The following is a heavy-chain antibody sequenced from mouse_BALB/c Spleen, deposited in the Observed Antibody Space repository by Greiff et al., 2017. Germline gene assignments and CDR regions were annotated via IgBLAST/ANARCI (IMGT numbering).Heavy chain of an antibody. Sequence: EVQLQQSGTVLARPGASVKMSCKASGYSFTSYWMHWVKQRPGQGIEWIGAIYPGNSDTSYNQKFKGKAKLTAVTSASTAYMELSSLTNEDSAVYYCIYGSSYDAMDYWGQGTSVTVSS. D-gene: IGHD1-1*01. CDR2: IYPGNSDT. CDR3: IYGSSYDAMDY. V-gene: IGHV1-5*01. J-gene: IGHJ4*01. CDR1: GYSFTSYW.